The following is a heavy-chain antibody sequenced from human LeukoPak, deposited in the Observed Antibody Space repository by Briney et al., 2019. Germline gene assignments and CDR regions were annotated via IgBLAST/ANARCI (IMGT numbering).Heavy chain of an antibody. V-gene: IGHV3-30*18. CDR2: ISYDGSKR. CDR1: GFVFSNTD. D-gene: IGHD4/OR15-4a*01. CDR3: AKESPDYGDQWGGYSWFDP. J-gene: IGHJ5*02. Sequence: GGSLRLSCAVSGFVFSNTDMYWVRQAPGKGPDWVAFISYDGSKRYYGDSVRGRFTISRDNSRITVYLQMNSLRPEDTAVYYCAKESPDYGDQWGGYSWFDPWGQGTPVIVSS.